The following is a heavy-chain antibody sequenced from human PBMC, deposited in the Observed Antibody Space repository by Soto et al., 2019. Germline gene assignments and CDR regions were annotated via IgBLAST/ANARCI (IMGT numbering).Heavy chain of an antibody. CDR3: ARGGSRDGYNYYYYGMDV. D-gene: IGHD5-12*01. CDR2: INHSGST. CDR1: GGSFSGYY. V-gene: IGHV4-34*01. J-gene: IGHJ6*02. Sequence: SETLSLTCAVYGGSFSGYYWSWIRQPPGKGLEWIGEINHSGSTNYNPSLKSRVTISVDTSKNQFSLKLSSVTAADTAVYYCARGGSRDGYNYYYYGMDVWGQGTTVTVSS.